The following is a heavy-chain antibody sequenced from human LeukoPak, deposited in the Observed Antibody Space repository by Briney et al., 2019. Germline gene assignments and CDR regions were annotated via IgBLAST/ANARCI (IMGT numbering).Heavy chain of an antibody. J-gene: IGHJ4*02. CDR3: ARVRIAAAGGARDY. V-gene: IGHV3-48*03. CDR1: GFTFSSYE. CDR2: ISSSGSTI. D-gene: IGHD6-13*01. Sequence: GGSLRLSCAAFGFTFSSYEMNWVRQAPGKGLEWVSYISSSGSTIYYADSVKGRFTISRDNAKNSLYLQMNSLRAEDTAVYYCARVRIAAAGGARDYWGQGTLVTVSS.